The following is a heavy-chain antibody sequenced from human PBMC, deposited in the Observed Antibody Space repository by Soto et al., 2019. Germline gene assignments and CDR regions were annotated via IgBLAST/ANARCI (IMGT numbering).Heavy chain of an antibody. CDR1: GGSVSSGSYY. CDR2: IYYSAST. D-gene: IGHD1-1*01. V-gene: IGHV4-61*01. CDR3: ARGALYGTVGILPSFDY. Sequence: PSVTLSLTCPLSGGSVSSGSYYWSWVRQPPGKGLERIVYIYYSASTNYNPSLKSRVTISVDTSKNQFSLKLSSVTAADTAVYYCARGALYGTVGILPSFDYCGEASLVTVSA. J-gene: IGHJ4*02.